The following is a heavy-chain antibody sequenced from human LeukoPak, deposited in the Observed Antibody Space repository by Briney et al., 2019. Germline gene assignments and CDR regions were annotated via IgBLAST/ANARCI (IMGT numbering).Heavy chain of an antibody. D-gene: IGHD6-6*01. CDR1: GGSFSGYY. V-gene: IGHV4-34*01. CDR3: ARGIRYSSSSSWFDP. J-gene: IGHJ5*02. Sequence: SETLSLTCAVYGGSFSGYYWSWIRQPPGKGLEWIGEINHIGSTNYNPSLKSRGTISVHTSKNQFALKLSSVTAADTAVYYCARGIRYSSSSSWFDPWGQGTLVTVSS. CDR2: INHIGST.